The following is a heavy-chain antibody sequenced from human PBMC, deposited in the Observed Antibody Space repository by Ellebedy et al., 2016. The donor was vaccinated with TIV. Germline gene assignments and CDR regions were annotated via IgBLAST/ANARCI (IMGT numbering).Heavy chain of an antibody. CDR3: ARHLQLCSPRDAFDI. CDR2: IYPGDSHT. CDR1: GYRFSSYW. V-gene: IGHV5-51*01. Sequence: GESLKISCEGSGYRFSSYWIGWVRQMPGKGLEWMGIIYPGDSHTTYSPSSQGQVTISSDTSISTAYLQWSSLKASDTAMYYCARHLQLCSPRDAFDIWGQGTMVTVSS. J-gene: IGHJ3*02. D-gene: IGHD5-18*01.